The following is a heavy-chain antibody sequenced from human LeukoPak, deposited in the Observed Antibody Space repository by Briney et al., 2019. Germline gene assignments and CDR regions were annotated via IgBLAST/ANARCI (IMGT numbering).Heavy chain of an antibody. CDR3: AKTLTIQWLVDY. Sequence: GGSLRLSCAASGFTFSSYAMTWVRQAPGKGLEWLSVISGSGGNTYYADSVKGRFTISRDNSKNRLYLQMNSLRAEDTAVYYCAKTLTIQWLVDYWGQGTLVTVSS. D-gene: IGHD6-19*01. V-gene: IGHV3-23*01. CDR2: ISGSGGNT. CDR1: GFTFSSYA. J-gene: IGHJ4*02.